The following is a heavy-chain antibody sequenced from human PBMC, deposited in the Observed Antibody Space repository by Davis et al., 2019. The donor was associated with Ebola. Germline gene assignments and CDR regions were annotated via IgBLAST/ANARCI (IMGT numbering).Heavy chain of an antibody. J-gene: IGHJ6*02. V-gene: IGHV3-74*01. D-gene: IGHD3-16*01. Sequence: LSLTCAVYGGSFSGYYWSRIRQPPGKGLVWVSRINSDGTNTSCADSVKGRFIISRDNAKNTLYLQMSSLRAEDTAVYYCVKMFGGMDVWGQGTTVTVSS. CDR3: VKMFGGMDV. CDR1: GGSFSGYY. CDR2: INSDGTNT.